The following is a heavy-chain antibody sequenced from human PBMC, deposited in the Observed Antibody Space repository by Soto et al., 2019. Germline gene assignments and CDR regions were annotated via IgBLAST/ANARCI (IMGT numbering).Heavy chain of an antibody. CDR2: IKSKTDGGTT. V-gene: IGHV3-15*01. Sequence: GGSLRLSCAASGFTFSNAWMSWVRQAPGKGLEWVGRIKSKTDGGTTDYAAPVKGRFTISRDDSKNTLYLQMNSLKTEDTAVYYCTTDQIVATIPGVDYWGQGTLVTVSS. J-gene: IGHJ4*02. D-gene: IGHD5-12*01. CDR1: GFTFSNAW. CDR3: TTDQIVATIPGVDY.